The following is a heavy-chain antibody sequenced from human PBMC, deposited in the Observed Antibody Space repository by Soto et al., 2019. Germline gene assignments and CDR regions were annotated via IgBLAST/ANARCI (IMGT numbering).Heavy chain of an antibody. CDR1: GYTFTSYG. CDR2: ISAYNGNT. Sequence: QVQLVQSGAEVKKPGASVKVSCKASGYTFTSYGISWVRQAPGQGLEWMGWISAYNGNTNYAQKLQGRVTMTTDTSTSTAYMELRSLRSDDPAVYYCARRNRQLLGMYYYGMDVWGQGTTVTVSS. V-gene: IGHV1-18*01. CDR3: ARRNRQLLGMYYYGMDV. J-gene: IGHJ6*02. D-gene: IGHD6-13*01.